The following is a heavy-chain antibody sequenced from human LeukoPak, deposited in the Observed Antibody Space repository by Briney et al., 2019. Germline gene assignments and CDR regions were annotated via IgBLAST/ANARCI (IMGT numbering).Heavy chain of an antibody. V-gene: IGHV4-34*01. Sequence: SETLSLTCTVSGGSISSYYWSWIRQPPGKGLEWIGEINHSGSTNYNPSLKSRVTISVDTSKNQFSLKLSSVTAADTAVYYCARQRRGVLAYYYYMDVWGKGTTVTISS. CDR3: ARQRRGVLAYYYYMDV. CDR2: INHSGST. D-gene: IGHD3-10*01. J-gene: IGHJ6*03. CDR1: GGSISSYY.